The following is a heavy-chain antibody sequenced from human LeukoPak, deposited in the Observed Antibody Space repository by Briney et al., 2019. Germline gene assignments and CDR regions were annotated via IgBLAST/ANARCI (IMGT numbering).Heavy chain of an antibody. CDR3: ARDIAAAGRFYYYYAMDV. CDR2: INAGNGNT. V-gene: IGHV1-3*01. D-gene: IGHD6-13*01. Sequence: ASVKVSCKASGYTFTSYAMHWVRQAPGQRLEWMGWINAGNGNTKYSQKFQGRVTITRDTSASTAYMELSSLRSEDTAVYYCARDIAAAGRFYYYYAMDVWGKGTTVTVSS. CDR1: GYTFTSYA. J-gene: IGHJ6*04.